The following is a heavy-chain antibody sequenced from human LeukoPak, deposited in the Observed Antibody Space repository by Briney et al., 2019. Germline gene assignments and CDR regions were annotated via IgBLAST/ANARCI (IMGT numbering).Heavy chain of an antibody. CDR3: ARDRVAGAFYFDY. CDR1: GYTFTNYD. J-gene: IGHJ4*02. Sequence: GASVKVSCKASGYTFTNYDLSWVRQAPGQGLEWMGWISAYNGNTNYAQKLQGRVTMTTDTSTSTAYLELRSLRSDDTAVYYCARDRVAGAFYFDYWGQGTLVTVSS. D-gene: IGHD6-19*01. CDR2: ISAYNGNT. V-gene: IGHV1-18*04.